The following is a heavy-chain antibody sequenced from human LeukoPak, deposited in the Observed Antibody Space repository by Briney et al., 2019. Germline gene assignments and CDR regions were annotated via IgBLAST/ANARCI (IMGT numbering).Heavy chain of an antibody. J-gene: IGHJ4*02. CDR3: ARDRGTAMGL. D-gene: IGHD5-18*01. V-gene: IGHV3-7*01. CDR1: GFTFSSYW. Sequence: GGSLRLSCAASGFTFSSYWMNWARQAPGKGLEWVASINHNGNVNYYVDSVKGRFTISRDNAKNSLYLQMNSLRAEDTAVYYCARDRGTAMGLWGQGTLVTVSS. CDR2: INHNGNVN.